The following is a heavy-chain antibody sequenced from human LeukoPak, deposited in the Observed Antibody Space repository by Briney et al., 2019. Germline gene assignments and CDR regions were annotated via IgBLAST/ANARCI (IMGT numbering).Heavy chain of an antibody. CDR3: ARDLHCSGGSCYSGLHY. J-gene: IGHJ4*02. Sequence: GGSLRLSCAASGFTFSSYGMHWVRQAPGKGLEWVSVISYDGSYKYYADSVKGRFTISRDNSKNTLYLQMSSLRPEDTAVYYCARDLHCSGGSCYSGLHYWGQGTLVTVSS. V-gene: IGHV3-30*03. CDR1: GFTFSSYG. CDR2: ISYDGSYK. D-gene: IGHD2-15*01.